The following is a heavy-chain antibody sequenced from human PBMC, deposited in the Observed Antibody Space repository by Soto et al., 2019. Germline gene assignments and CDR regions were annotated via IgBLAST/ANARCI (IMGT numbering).Heavy chain of an antibody. D-gene: IGHD6-25*01. CDR2: IYYSGST. V-gene: IGHV4-31*03. CDR1: GGSISSGGYY. J-gene: IGHJ6*02. CDR3: ARDKRLSGWGGYYYYCMDV. Sequence: TLSLTCTVSGGSISSGGYYWSWIRQHPGKGLEWIGYIYYSGSTYYNPSLKSRVTISVDTSKNQFSLKLSSVTAADTAVYYCARDKRLSGWGGYYYYCMDVGGQGXTVTVSS.